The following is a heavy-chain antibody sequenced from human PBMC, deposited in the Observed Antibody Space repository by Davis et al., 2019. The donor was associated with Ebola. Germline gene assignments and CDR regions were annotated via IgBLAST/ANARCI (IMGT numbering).Heavy chain of an antibody. D-gene: IGHD2-15*01. Sequence: ASVKVSCKASGYTFTSYGISWVRQAPGQGLEWMGWISAYNGNTNYAQKFQGRVTMTRDTSTSTVYMELSSLRSEDTAVYYCARDRIVVVVAATQAYYYYGMDIWGQGTTVTVSS. CDR1: GYTFTSYG. CDR2: ISAYNGNT. V-gene: IGHV1-18*01. CDR3: ARDRIVVVVAATQAYYYYGMDI. J-gene: IGHJ6*02.